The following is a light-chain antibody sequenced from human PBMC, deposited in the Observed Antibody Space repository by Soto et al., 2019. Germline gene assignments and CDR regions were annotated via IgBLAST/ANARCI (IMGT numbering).Light chain of an antibody. CDR3: QQYENSVMYT. CDR2: DVS. Sequence: EIVLTQSPGTLSLSPGERATLSCRASQSVRSSFFAWYQQKPGQAPRLLISDVSVRATGIPDRFSGSGSGTSFTLTINRLEPEDFAVYYCQQYENSVMYTFGQGTKLEIK. CDR1: QSVRSSF. V-gene: IGKV3-20*01. J-gene: IGKJ2*01.